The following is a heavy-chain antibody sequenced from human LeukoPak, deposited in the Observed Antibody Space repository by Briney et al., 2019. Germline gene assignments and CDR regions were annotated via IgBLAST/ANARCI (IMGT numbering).Heavy chain of an antibody. CDR1: GFTFSSYA. Sequence: PGGSLRLSCAASGFTFSSYAMPWVRQAPGKGLEWVAFIRYDGSNKYYTDSVKGRFTISRDNSKNALYLQMNSLRAEDTAVYYCARGSSGDGRFNWFDPWGQGTLVTVSS. V-gene: IGHV3-30*02. J-gene: IGHJ5*02. CDR2: IRYDGSNK. D-gene: IGHD3-10*01. CDR3: ARGSSGDGRFNWFDP.